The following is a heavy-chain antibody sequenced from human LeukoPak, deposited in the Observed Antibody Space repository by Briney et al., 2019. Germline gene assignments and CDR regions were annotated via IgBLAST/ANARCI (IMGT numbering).Heavy chain of an antibody. CDR1: GYTFTTYG. J-gene: IGHJ6*03. Sequence: ASVKVSCKASGYTFTTYGISWVRQAPGQRLEWMGWINPLTGHTNYAQNLQGRVSMTTDTSTTTAYMELKTLRPDDTAVYYCARDRLFRFLEGYYSQYYMDVWGKGTTVTVSS. CDR3: ARDRLFRFLEGYYSQYYMDV. V-gene: IGHV1-18*01. D-gene: IGHD3-3*01. CDR2: INPLTGHT.